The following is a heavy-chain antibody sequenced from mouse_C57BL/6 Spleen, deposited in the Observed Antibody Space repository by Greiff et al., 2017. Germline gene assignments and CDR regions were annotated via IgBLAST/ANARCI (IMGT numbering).Heavy chain of an antibody. CDR1: GFTFSSYC. V-gene: IGHV5-6*01. CDR2: ISSGGSYT. D-gene: IGHD4-1*01. Sequence: EVQLVESGGDLVKPGGSLKLSCAASGFTFSSYCMSWVRQTPDKRLEWVATISSGGSYTYYPDSVKGRYTIARDNAKNTLYLQMSRLKSEDTAMYYCARSGTAFDYWGQGTTLTVTA. CDR3: ARSGTAFDY. J-gene: IGHJ2*01.